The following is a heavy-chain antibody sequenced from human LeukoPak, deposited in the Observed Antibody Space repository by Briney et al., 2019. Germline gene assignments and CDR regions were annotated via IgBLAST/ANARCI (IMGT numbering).Heavy chain of an antibody. J-gene: IGHJ4*02. V-gene: IGHV3-23*01. CDR3: AXXXXXXXFGGVMTTPFDY. CDR1: GFTFSSYA. D-gene: IGHD3-16*01. Sequence: PGGSLRLSCAASGFTFSSYAMSWVRQAPGKGLEWVSAISGSGSTYYADSVKGRFTISRDNSKNTLYLQMNSLRAEDTAVYYCAXXXXXXXFGGVMTTPFDYWGQGTLVTVSS. CDR2: ISGSGST.